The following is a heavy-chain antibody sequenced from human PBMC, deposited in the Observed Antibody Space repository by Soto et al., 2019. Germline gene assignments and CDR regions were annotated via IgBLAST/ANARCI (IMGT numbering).Heavy chain of an antibody. Sequence: PGGSLSLSCAASGFTFGSYSMNWVRQAPGKGLEWVSYISSSSSTIYYADSVEGRFTISRDNAKNSLDLQMNSLRAEDTAVYYCAKDGGYSYGPYDYWGQGTLVTVSS. CDR2: ISSSSSTI. V-gene: IGHV3-48*01. J-gene: IGHJ4*02. CDR1: GFTFGSYS. CDR3: AKDGGYSYGPYDY. D-gene: IGHD5-18*01.